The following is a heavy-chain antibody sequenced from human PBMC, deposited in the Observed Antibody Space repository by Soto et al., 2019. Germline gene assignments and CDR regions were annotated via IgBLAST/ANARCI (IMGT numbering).Heavy chain of an antibody. D-gene: IGHD3-16*02. CDR1: GFTFSSYA. Sequence: GGSLRLSCAASGFTFSSYAMSWVRQAPGKGLEWVSAISGRGGSTYYGDSVKGRFTISRDNSKNTLYLQMNSLRAEDTAVYYCAKDLVAHYVWGSYRLYYFDYWGQGTLVTVSS. CDR3: AKDLVAHYVWGSYRLYYFDY. J-gene: IGHJ4*02. V-gene: IGHV3-23*01. CDR2: ISGRGGST.